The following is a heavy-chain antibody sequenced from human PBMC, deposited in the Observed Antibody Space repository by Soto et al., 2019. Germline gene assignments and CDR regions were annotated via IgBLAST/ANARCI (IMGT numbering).Heavy chain of an antibody. CDR2: LSGSGTAT. Sequence: GGSLRLSCAASGFSFSSYGMSWVRQAPGRGLEWVSALSGSGTATYYADSVKGRFTISRDNSKNTLYLQMNSLRADDTAVYYCAKIDHYDFWSGYHTYFDYWGQGALVTVSS. D-gene: IGHD3-3*01. J-gene: IGHJ4*02. CDR3: AKIDHYDFWSGYHTYFDY. V-gene: IGHV3-23*01. CDR1: GFSFSSYG.